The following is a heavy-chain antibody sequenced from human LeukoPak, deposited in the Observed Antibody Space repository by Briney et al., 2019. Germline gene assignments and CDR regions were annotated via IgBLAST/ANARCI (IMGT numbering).Heavy chain of an antibody. CDR2: ISSSSSSI. D-gene: IGHD1-7*01. V-gene: IGHV3-48*01. CDR3: ARDHGELLRHFDY. J-gene: IGHJ4*02. Sequence: PEGSLRLSCAASGFIFSTYSINWVRQAPGKGLEWVSHISSSSSSIYYADSVKGRFTISRDNSKNTLYLQMNSLRAEDTAVYYCARDHGELLRHFDYWGQGTLVTVSS. CDR1: GFIFSTYS.